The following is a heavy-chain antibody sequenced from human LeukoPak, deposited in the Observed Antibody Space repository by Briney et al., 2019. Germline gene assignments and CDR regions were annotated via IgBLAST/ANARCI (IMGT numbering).Heavy chain of an antibody. CDR3: AKEYYDILTGYFI. Sequence: GGSLRLSCAASGFFFSSYAMSWVRQAPGKGLEWVAVISYDGSNKYYADSVKGRFTISRDNSKNTLYLQMNSLRAEDTAVYYCAKEYYDILTGYFIWGQGTMVTVSS. D-gene: IGHD3-9*01. J-gene: IGHJ3*02. CDR1: GFFFSSYA. CDR2: ISYDGSNK. V-gene: IGHV3-30*18.